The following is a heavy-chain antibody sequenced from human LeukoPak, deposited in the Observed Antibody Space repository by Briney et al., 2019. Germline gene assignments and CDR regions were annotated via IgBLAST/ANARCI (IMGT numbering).Heavy chain of an antibody. CDR1: GFTFSNAW. V-gene: IGHV3-15*01. D-gene: IGHD2-21*01. CDR2: IKSKTDGGTT. J-gene: IGHJ3*02. Sequence: GGSLRLSCAASGFTFSNAWMSWVRQAPGKGLEGVGRIKSKTDGGTTDYAAPVKGRFTISRDDSKNTLYLQMNSLKTEDTAVYYCTTDWHIVVVIAPIPDAFDIWGQGTMVTVSS. CDR3: TTDWHIVVVIAPIPDAFDI.